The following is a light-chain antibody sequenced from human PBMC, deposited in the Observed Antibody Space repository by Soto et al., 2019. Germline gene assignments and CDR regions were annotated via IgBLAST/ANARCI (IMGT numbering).Light chain of an antibody. V-gene: IGLV1-44*01. J-gene: IGLJ3*02. Sequence: QSVLTQPPSASGTPGQRVTISCSGSSSNIGSKTVNWYQQLPGTAPKLLIYSNNQRPSGVPDRFSGSKSGTSASLAISGLQSEDEADYLCAAWDDSLNGPVFGGGTKLTVL. CDR3: AAWDDSLNGPV. CDR1: SSNIGSKT. CDR2: SNN.